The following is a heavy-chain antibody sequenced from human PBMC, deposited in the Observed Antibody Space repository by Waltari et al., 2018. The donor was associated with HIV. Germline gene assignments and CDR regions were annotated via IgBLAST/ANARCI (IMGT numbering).Heavy chain of an antibody. CDR2: RKQDGSEK. CDR1: GFTFSSYW. Sequence: EVQLVESGGGLVQPGGSLRLSCAASGFTFSSYWMSWVRQAPGKGREGVANRKQDGSEKYYVDSVNGRVTISRDNAENSLYLQMNSLRAEDTAVYYCARGGFYGSGSKVNWGQGTLVTVSS. V-gene: IGHV3-7*04. D-gene: IGHD3-10*01. J-gene: IGHJ4*02. CDR3: ARGGFYGSGSKVN.